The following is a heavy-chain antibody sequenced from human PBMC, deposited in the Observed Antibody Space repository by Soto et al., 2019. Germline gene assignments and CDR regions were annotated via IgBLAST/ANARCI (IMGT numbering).Heavy chain of an antibody. V-gene: IGHV1-18*01. CDR2: ISAYNGNT. Sequence: ASVKVSCNASGYTFTSYGISWVRQAPGKGLEWMGWISAYNGNTNYAQKLQGRVTMTTDTSTSTAYMELRSLRSDDTAVYYCARTPSWTNWFDPWGQGTLVTVSS. CDR3: ARTPSWTNWFDP. D-gene: IGHD2-15*01. CDR1: GYTFTSYG. J-gene: IGHJ5*02.